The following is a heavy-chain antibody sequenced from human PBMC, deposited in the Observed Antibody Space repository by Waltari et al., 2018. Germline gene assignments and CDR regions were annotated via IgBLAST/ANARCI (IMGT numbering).Heavy chain of an antibody. Sequence: EVQLVESGGGLAQPGGSLRLSCAASGLSFSNYWMTWVRQESGEGPWWVANRKQDGREKYYMDSVKGRFTISRDNAKNSLYLQMNNLRVEDTAVYYCTRGGRDSSWYWRDWGQGTLVTVSS. J-gene: IGHJ4*02. CDR1: GLSFSNYW. CDR2: RKQDGREK. V-gene: IGHV3-7*01. D-gene: IGHD6-13*01. CDR3: TRGGRDSSWYWRD.